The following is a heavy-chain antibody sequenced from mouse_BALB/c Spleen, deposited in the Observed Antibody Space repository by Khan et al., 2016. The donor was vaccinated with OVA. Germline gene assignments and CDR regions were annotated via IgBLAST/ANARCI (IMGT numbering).Heavy chain of an antibody. Sequence: EVQLVESGGGLVKPGGSLRLSCAASGFTFSSYSMSWVCQTPEKRLEWVATITSGGSYTYYPDSVQGRFTISRDNAKNTLYLQMSSLKSEDTAIYYCTRDRNYYGSSFYFDYWGQGTTLTVSS. D-gene: IGHD1-1*01. CDR2: ITSGGSYT. CDR1: GFTFSSYS. CDR3: TRDRNYYGSSFYFDY. J-gene: IGHJ2*01. V-gene: IGHV5-6-4*01.